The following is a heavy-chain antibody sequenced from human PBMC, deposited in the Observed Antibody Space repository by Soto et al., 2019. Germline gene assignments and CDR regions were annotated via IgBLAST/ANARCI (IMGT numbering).Heavy chain of an antibody. CDR1: GYPFSSFV. Sequence: ASVKVSCKASGYPFSSFVITWVRQAPGQGLEWIGWISGYNGDTNYAQEVQGRVTMTTDTSTSTAYLELRSLRNDDAAIYYCARNRRLQLWLYLWGQGTLVTVSS. CDR2: ISGYNGDT. J-gene: IGHJ4*02. CDR3: ARNRRLQLWLYL. V-gene: IGHV1-18*01. D-gene: IGHD1-1*01.